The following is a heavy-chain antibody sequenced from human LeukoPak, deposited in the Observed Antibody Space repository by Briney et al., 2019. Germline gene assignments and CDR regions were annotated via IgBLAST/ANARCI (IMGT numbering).Heavy chain of an antibody. D-gene: IGHD3-9*01. CDR1: GFTFSSYY. V-gene: IGHV3-7*01. CDR2: IKQDGSEK. J-gene: IGHJ5*02. Sequence: AGGSLRLSCAASGFTFSSYYMTWDRLPPGMGLEWVSKIKQDGSEKYYVDSVKGRFTISRDNAKNSLDLQMNSLRAEDTAVYYCARGHDILPGYGPLSFDPWGQGTPVTVSS. CDR3: ARGHDILPGYGPLSFDP.